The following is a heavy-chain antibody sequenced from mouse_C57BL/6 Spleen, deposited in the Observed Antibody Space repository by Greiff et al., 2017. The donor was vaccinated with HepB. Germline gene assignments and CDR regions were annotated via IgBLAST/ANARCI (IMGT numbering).Heavy chain of an antibody. V-gene: IGHV5-4*01. CDR3: ARNYGNLYYYAMDY. Sequence: EVQRVESGGGLVKPGGSLKLSCAASGFTFSSYAMSWVRQTPEKRLEWVATISDGGSYTYYPDNVKGRFTISRDNAKNNLYLQMSHLKSEDTAMYYCARNYGNLYYYAMDYWGQGTSVTVSS. CDR1: GFTFSSYA. J-gene: IGHJ4*01. CDR2: ISDGGSYT. D-gene: IGHD2-1*01.